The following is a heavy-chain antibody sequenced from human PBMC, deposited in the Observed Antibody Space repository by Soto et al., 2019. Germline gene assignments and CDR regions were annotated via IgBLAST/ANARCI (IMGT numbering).Heavy chain of an antibody. CDR2: ISHLETT. J-gene: IGHJ4*02. CDR1: GASSTYGAFS. CDR3: ARGGGYDPFDS. V-gene: IGHV4-30-2*06. D-gene: IGHD5-12*01. Sequence: SETLSLTCTVSGASSTYGAFSWSWIRQSPGKGLEWLGYISHLETTYFHPSFKSRLTMSIDRARNQFSLRLTSVTAADVAVYNCARGGGYDPFDSWGQGVLVTVSS.